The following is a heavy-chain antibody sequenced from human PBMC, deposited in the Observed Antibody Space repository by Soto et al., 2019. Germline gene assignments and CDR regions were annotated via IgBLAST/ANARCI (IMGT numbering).Heavy chain of an antibody. V-gene: IGHV4-59*01. Sequence: ETLSLTCTVSGGPISSYYWSWIRQPPGKGLEWIGYGFYSGSTNYSPSLKSRVSISVDTSNNHFSLKLRSVTAADTAVYYCATGQFGNWFDRWGQGTLVTVSS. D-gene: IGHD3-16*01. CDR1: GGPISSYY. CDR3: ATGQFGNWFDR. J-gene: IGHJ5*02. CDR2: GFYSGST.